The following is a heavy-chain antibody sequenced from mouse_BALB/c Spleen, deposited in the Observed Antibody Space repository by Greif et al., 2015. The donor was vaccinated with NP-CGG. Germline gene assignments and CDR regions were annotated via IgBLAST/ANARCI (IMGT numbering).Heavy chain of an antibody. D-gene: IGHD4-1*01. J-gene: IGHJ4*01. CDR3: ARRTGSYAMDY. Sequence: VQLQQSGPELVKPGASVKMSCKASGYTFTSYVMHWVKQKPGQGLEWIGYINPYNDGTKYNEKFKGEATLTSDKSSSTTYMELSSLTSEDSAVYYCARRTGSYAMDYWGQGTSVTVSS. CDR2: INPYNDGT. V-gene: IGHV1-14*01. CDR1: GYTFTSYV.